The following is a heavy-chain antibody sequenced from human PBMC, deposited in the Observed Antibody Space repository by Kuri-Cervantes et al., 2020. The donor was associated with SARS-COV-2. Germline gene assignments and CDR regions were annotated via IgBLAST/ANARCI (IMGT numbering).Heavy chain of an antibody. V-gene: IGHV3-30*02. CDR3: AKERDSLRTSGIAAAGTGFDY. CDR1: GFTFSSYS. Sequence: GGSLRLSCAASGFTFSSYSMNWVRQAPGKGLEWVAFIRYDGSNKYYADSVKGRFTISRDNSKNTLYLQMNSLRAEDTAVYCCAKERDSLRTSGIAAAGTGFDYWGQGTLVTVSS. J-gene: IGHJ4*02. CDR2: IRYDGSNK. D-gene: IGHD6-13*01.